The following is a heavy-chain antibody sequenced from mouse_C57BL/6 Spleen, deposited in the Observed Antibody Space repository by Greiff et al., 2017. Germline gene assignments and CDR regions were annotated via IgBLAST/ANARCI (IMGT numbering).Heavy chain of an antibody. CDR1: GYTFTDYY. J-gene: IGHJ2*01. Sequence: EVKLQQSGPELVKPGASVKISCKASGYTFTDYYMNWVKQSHGKSLEWIGDINPNNGGTSYNQKFKGKATLTVDKSSSTVYMELRSLTSEDSAVYYCARGGFSDYWGQGTTLTVSS. V-gene: IGHV1-26*01. CDR3: ARGGFSDY. CDR2: INPNNGGT.